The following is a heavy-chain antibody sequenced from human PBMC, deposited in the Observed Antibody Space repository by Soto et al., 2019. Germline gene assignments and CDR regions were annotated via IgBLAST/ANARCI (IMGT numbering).Heavy chain of an antibody. V-gene: IGHV3-33*01. Sequence: QVHLVESGGGVVQPGRSLRLSCVASGFSFSNYGMHWVRQAPGKGLEWVAIIWFDGSNKYYGESVKGRFTVSRDNSKNTMYLQMDSLRAEDTALYYCARDGSYCSATSCATRRAIYWYSDVWGRGTLVTVSS. CDR1: GFSFSNYG. J-gene: IGHJ2*01. CDR3: ARDGSYCSATSCATRRAIYWYSDV. D-gene: IGHD2-2*01. CDR2: IWFDGSNK.